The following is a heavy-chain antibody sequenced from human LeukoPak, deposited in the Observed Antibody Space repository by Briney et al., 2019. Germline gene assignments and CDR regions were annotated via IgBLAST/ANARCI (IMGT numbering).Heavy chain of an antibody. J-gene: IGHJ4*02. Sequence: PGGSLRLSCAASGFTFDDYDMSWVRQAPGKWLEWVSGINWNGGRTDYADSVKGRFTISRDNAKNSLYLQMNSLRAEDTALYYFGRAFKYSMSGYVFEYWAQRPLVRVSS. CDR1: GFTFDDYD. V-gene: IGHV3-20*04. CDR3: GRAFKYSMSGYVFEY. D-gene: IGHD5-12*01. CDR2: INWNGGRT.